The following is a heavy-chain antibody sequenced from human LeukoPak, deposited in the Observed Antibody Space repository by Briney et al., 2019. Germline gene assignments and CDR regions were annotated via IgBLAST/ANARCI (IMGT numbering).Heavy chain of an antibody. J-gene: IGHJ4*02. D-gene: IGHD2-21*01. CDR1: GFIFSNYG. V-gene: IGHV3-30*18. CDR3: AKDFRIGYSAHFDY. CDR2: ISYDGSSK. Sequence: GGSLRLSCATSGFIFSNYGMHWVRQAPGKGLEWVAVISYDGSSKFYADSVRGRFTISRDNSKNTLYLQMDSLRGEDTADYYCAKDFRIGYSAHFDYWGQGALVTVSS.